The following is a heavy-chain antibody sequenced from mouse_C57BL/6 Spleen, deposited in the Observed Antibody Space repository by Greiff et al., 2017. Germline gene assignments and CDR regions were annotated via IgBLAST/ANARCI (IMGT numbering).Heavy chain of an antibody. CDR1: GYTFTSYW. CDR3: ARQTIYFDY. Sequence: QVQLKQSGAELVKPGASVKLSCKASGYTFTSYWMHWVKQRPGQGLEWIGMIHPNSGSTNYNEKFKSKATLTVDKSSSTAYMQLSSLTSEDSAVYYCARQTIYFDYWGQGTTLTVSS. J-gene: IGHJ2*01. V-gene: IGHV1-64*01. CDR2: IHPNSGST. D-gene: IGHD1-1*02.